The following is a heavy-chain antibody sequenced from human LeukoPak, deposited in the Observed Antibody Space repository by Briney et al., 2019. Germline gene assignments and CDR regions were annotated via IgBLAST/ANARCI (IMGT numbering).Heavy chain of an antibody. CDR3: ARRTQPYYFDY. J-gene: IGHJ4*02. CDR1: GLTFSSYA. D-gene: IGHD6-13*01. Sequence: GGSLRLSCAATGLTFSSYAMHWVRQAPGKGLDCVAVISYDGSLKYYVDSVKDRFTISRDNSKNTLYLQMNSLRAEDTAVYYCARRTQPYYFDYWGQRTLVTVSS. CDR2: ISYDGSLK. V-gene: IGHV3-30*04.